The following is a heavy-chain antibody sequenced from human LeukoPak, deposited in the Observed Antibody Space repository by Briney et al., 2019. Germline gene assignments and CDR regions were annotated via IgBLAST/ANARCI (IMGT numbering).Heavy chain of an antibody. CDR2: IWYDGSNK. Sequence: GRSLRLSCAASGFTFSSYDMHWVRQAPGKGLEWVAVIWYDGSNKYYADSVKGRFTISRDNSKNTLYLQMNSLRAEDTAVYYCARDVGGYDIYFDYWGQGTLVTVSS. CDR3: ARDVGGYDIYFDY. CDR1: GFTFSSYD. D-gene: IGHD5-12*01. V-gene: IGHV3-33*01. J-gene: IGHJ4*02.